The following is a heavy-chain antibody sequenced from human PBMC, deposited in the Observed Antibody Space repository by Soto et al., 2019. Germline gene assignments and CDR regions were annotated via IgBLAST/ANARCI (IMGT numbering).Heavy chain of an antibody. V-gene: IGHV2-5*02. Sequence: QITLKESGPALVRPTQTLTLTCSFSGFSLTTRGVAVGWIRQPQGKALEWLALIFWDDDKWYSPSLRSRLTTTEDTSKNQVVLTKSNMDPVDTATYYCAHRSRGYAYYFDQWGQGTLVTVYS. D-gene: IGHD5-12*01. J-gene: IGHJ4*02. CDR2: IFWDDDK. CDR1: GFSLTTRGVA. CDR3: AHRSRGYAYYFDQ.